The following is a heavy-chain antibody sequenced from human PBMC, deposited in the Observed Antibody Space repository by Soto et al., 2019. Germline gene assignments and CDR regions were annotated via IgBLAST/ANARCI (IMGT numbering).Heavy chain of an antibody. Sequence: ASVKVSCKASGYTFTSYAMHWVRQAPGQRLEWMGWISAYNGNTNYAQKLQGRVTMTTDTSTSTAYMELRSLRSDDTAVYYCARLGRLAPFDYWGQGTLVTVSS. D-gene: IGHD6-19*01. CDR3: ARLGRLAPFDY. CDR1: GYTFTSYA. J-gene: IGHJ4*02. V-gene: IGHV1-18*01. CDR2: ISAYNGNT.